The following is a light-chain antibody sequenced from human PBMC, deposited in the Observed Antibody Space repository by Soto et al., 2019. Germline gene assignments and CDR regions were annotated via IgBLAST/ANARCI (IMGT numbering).Light chain of an antibody. CDR1: QSIGNW. Sequence: DIHMTQSPSTLSASVGDRVSITCRASQSIGNWLAWYQQKAGKAPKVLISKASTLESGVPSRFSGSGSGTEFTLTISSLQPDDFATYYCQQYYTFYMWTFGQGTKAEIK. CDR3: QQYYTFYMWT. J-gene: IGKJ1*01. V-gene: IGKV1-5*03. CDR2: KAS.